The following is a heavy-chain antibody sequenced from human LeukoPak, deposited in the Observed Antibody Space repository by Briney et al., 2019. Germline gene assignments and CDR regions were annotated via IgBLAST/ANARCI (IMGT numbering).Heavy chain of an antibody. CDR2: IGNSGSDT. CDR1: GFTFVTDA. V-gene: IGHV3-23*05. CDR3: AQRYYYLNY. Sequence: PGGSLRLSCAASGFTFVTDAMSWVRQAPGKGLEWVATIGNSGSDTYYTDSVKGRFTISRDNSKNTLYLQMNSLTAEDTAVYYCAQRYYYLNYWGQGTLVTVSS. D-gene: IGHD2-15*01. J-gene: IGHJ4*02.